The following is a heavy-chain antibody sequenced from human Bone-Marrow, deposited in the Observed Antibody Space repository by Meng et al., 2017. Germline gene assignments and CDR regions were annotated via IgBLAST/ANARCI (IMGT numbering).Heavy chain of an antibody. D-gene: IGHD6-19*01. CDR2: IRADGST. V-gene: IGHV3-23*01. J-gene: IGHJ4*02. CDR1: GFTFRSGP. CDR3: AYNGAGWHFGA. Sequence: GGSLRLSCAVSGFTFRSGPMTWVRQSPGKGLEWVSAIRADGSTVYADSVKGRFTISRDNSEDTLFLQMSSLGDEETAIYYCAYNGAGWHFGAWGQGTLVTVSS.